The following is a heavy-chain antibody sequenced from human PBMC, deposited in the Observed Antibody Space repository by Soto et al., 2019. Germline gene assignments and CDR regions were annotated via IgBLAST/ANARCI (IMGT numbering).Heavy chain of an antibody. D-gene: IGHD3-3*01. CDR1: GGSVSSGNYY. CDR2: IFHTGST. CDR3: AIRFLEWLATGFDP. V-gene: IGHV4-61*01. Sequence: SETLSLTCTVSGGSVSSGNYYWGWIRQPPGKGLEWIGYIFHTGSTNYNPSLKSRLTISVDTSMNQFSLKLSSVTAADTAVYYCAIRFLEWLATGFDPWGQGTLVTVSS. J-gene: IGHJ5*02.